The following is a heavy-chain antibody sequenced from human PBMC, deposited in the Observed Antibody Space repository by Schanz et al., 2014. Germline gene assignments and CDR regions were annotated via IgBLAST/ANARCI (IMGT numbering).Heavy chain of an antibody. CDR2: ITGASDHI. CDR1: GFTFTNYA. V-gene: IGHV3-23*01. D-gene: IGHD3-10*01. CDR3: AKDGPGGSGSYSADGGMDV. J-gene: IGHJ6*02. Sequence: EVKLLESGGTLVRPGGSLRLSCAASGFTFTNYAMSWVRQAPGKGLEWVSGITGASDHIDYAESVKGRFTISRDNSKSTLYLQMNSLRAEDTAVYYCAKDGPGGSGSYSADGGMDVWGQGTSVTVSS.